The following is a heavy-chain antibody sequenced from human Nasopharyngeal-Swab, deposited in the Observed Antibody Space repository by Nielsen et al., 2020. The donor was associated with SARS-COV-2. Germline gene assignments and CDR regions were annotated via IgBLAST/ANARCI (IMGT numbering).Heavy chain of an antibody. CDR1: GYTFTGYY. D-gene: IGHD5-18*01. V-gene: IGHV1-2*06. CDR3: AREPRYSYGLFDP. Sequence: ASVKVSCKASGYTFTGYYMHWVRQAPGQGLEWMGRINPNSSGTNYAQKFQGRVTMTRDTSISTAYMELSRLRSDDTAVYYCAREPRYSYGLFDPWGQGTLVTVSS. J-gene: IGHJ5*02. CDR2: INPNSSGT.